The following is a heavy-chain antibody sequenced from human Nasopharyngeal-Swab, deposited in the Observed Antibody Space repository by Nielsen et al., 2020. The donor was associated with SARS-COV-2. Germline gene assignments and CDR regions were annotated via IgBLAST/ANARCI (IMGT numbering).Heavy chain of an antibody. J-gene: IGHJ6*02. V-gene: IGHV7-4-1*02. D-gene: IGHD6-13*01. CDR2: INTNTGHP. CDR3: ARAGRGSSSWYVMDYYYGMDV. Sequence: WVRQAPGQRLEWMGWINTNTGHPTYAQGFTGRFVFSLDTSVSTAYLQISSLKAVDTAVYNCARAGRGSSSWYVMDYYYGMDVWGQGTTVTVSS.